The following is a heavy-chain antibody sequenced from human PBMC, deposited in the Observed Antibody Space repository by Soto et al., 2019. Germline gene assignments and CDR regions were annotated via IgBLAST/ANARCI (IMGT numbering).Heavy chain of an antibody. J-gene: IGHJ4*02. Sequence: QVQLVQSGAEVKKPGSSVKVSCKASGGTFSSYAISWVRQAPGQGLEWMGGIIPIFGTANYAQKFQGRVTISGEESTSKGYIGLSSLRSEDTAVYFCACPYRGRGIRSWAGYWGQGTLVTVSS. CDR2: IIPIFGTA. CDR1: GGTFSSYA. V-gene: IGHV1-69*12. D-gene: IGHD3-16*01. CDR3: ACPYRGRGIRSWAGY.